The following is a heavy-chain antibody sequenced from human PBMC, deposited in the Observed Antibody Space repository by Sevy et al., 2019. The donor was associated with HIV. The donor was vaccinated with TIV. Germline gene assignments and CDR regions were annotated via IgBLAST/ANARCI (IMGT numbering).Heavy chain of an antibody. CDR1: GFTFDDYA. D-gene: IGHD3-22*01. Sequence: GGSLRLSCAASGFTFDDYAMHWVRQAPGKGLEWVSGISWNSGSIGYAGSVKGRLTISRDNAKNSLYLQMNSLRAEDTAVYYCARGVDRATMIVVADDFDYWGQGTLVTVSS. CDR2: ISWNSGSI. J-gene: IGHJ4*02. V-gene: IGHV3-9*01. CDR3: ARGVDRATMIVVADDFDY.